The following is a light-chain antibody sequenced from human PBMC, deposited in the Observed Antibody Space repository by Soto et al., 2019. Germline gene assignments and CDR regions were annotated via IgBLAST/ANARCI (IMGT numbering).Light chain of an antibody. J-gene: IGLJ2*01. Sequence: NFMLTQPHSASESPGKTVTISCTRSSGSIASNDVQWYQQRPGSAPTTVIYENNQRPSGVPDRFSGSTDGSSNSASLTISGLQTEDEADYYCQSYDSSTVVFGGGTQLTVL. CDR1: SGSIASND. CDR2: ENN. CDR3: QSYDSSTVV. V-gene: IGLV6-57*04.